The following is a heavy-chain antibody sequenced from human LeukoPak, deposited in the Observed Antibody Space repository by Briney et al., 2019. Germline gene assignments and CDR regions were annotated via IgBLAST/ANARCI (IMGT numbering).Heavy chain of an antibody. CDR1: GFTFNNYA. V-gene: IGHV3-23*01. Sequence: GGSLRLSCVASGFTFNNYAMSWVRQPPGKGLEWVSVISGRGDSTYYADSVKGRFTISRDNSKNTLFLQMNSLRAEDTAVYYCAKEAYSSGFRHIDYWGQGTLVTAPS. J-gene: IGHJ4*02. CDR2: ISGRGDST. D-gene: IGHD2-21*01. CDR3: AKEAYSSGFRHIDY.